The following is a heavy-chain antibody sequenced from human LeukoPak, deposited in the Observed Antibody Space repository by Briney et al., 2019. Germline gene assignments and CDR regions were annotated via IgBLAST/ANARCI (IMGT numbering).Heavy chain of an antibody. CDR2: IRYDGSNK. J-gene: IGHJ4*02. D-gene: IGHD3-22*01. CDR3: AKLYDSSGYYYVEVYYFDY. CDR1: GFTFSSYG. Sequence: PGGSLRLSCAASGFTFSSYGMHWVRQAPGKGLEWVAFIRYDGSNKYYADSVKGRFTISRDNSKNTLYLQMNSLRAEDTAVYYCAKLYDSSGYYYVEVYYFDYWGQGTLVTVSS. V-gene: IGHV3-30*02.